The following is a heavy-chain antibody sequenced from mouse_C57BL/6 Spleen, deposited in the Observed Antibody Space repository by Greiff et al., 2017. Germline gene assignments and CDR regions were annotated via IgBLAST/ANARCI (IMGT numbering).Heavy chain of an antibody. Sequence: QVQLQQPGAELVKPGASVKMSCKASGYIFTSYWITWVKQRPGQGLEWIGHIYPGSGSTNYNEKFKSKATLTVDTSSSTAYMQLSSLTSEDSAVYYCARRGTTAYYAMDYWGQGTSVTVSS. CDR3: ARRGTTAYYAMDY. J-gene: IGHJ4*01. D-gene: IGHD1-2*01. V-gene: IGHV1-55*01. CDR2: IYPGSGST. CDR1: GYIFTSYW.